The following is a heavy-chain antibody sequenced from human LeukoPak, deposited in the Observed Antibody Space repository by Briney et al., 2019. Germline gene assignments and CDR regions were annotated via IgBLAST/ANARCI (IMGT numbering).Heavy chain of an antibody. Sequence: GGSLRLSCAASGFSFSSYDMSWVRQAPGMGLEWVSGISGNGGSTFYADSVQGRFTISRDNSKNTLYLQMNSLRAEDTAVYYCAKDNSGPYVVVPAAYYFDYWGQGTLVTVSS. D-gene: IGHD2-2*01. CDR2: ISGNGGST. V-gene: IGHV3-23*01. J-gene: IGHJ4*02. CDR3: AKDNSGPYVVVPAAYYFDY. CDR1: GFSFSSYD.